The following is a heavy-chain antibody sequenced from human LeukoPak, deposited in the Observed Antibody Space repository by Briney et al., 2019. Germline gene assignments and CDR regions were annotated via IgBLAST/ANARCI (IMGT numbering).Heavy chain of an antibody. CDR3: ASVYYDILTGYQAGWFDP. V-gene: IGHV1-2*02. Sequence: ASVKVSCKASGYTFTGYYMHWVRQAPGQGLEWMGWINPNSGGTNYAQKFQGRVTMTRDTSISTAYMELSRLRSDDTAVYYCASVYYDILTGYQAGWFDPWGQGTLDTVSS. D-gene: IGHD3-9*01. CDR2: INPNSGGT. J-gene: IGHJ5*02. CDR1: GYTFTGYY.